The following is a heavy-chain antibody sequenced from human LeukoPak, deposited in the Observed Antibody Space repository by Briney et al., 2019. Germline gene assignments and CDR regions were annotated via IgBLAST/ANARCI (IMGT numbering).Heavy chain of an antibody. Sequence: SETLSLTCTVTGGPISNSYWSWIRQPPGKGLEWIGYIYYSGSTNYSPSLKSRVTISVDTSKNQFSLRLSSVTAADTAVYYCARDMSFATAGLDYWGQGTPVTVSS. CDR2: IYYSGST. CDR3: ARDMSFATAGLDY. CDR1: GGPISNSY. V-gene: IGHV4-59*01. D-gene: IGHD6-13*01. J-gene: IGHJ4*02.